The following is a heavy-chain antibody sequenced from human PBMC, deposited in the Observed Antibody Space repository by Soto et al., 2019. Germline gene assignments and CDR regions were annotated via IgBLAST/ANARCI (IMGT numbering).Heavy chain of an antibody. V-gene: IGHV1-69*01. CDR2: IIPIVETP. D-gene: IGHD3-22*01. CDR3: ARLSRPNYYDTSGFFKDNWFDP. J-gene: IGHJ5*02. Sequence: QVQLVQSGAEVKKPGSSMKVSCKASGGTFNSYDINWVRQAPGQGLEWMGGIIPIVETPKYAQKFQGRVTITVDSSTNTVYMELSSLRSEDTAMYYCARLSRPNYYDTSGFFKDNWFDPWGQGTLVTVSS. CDR1: GGTFNSYD.